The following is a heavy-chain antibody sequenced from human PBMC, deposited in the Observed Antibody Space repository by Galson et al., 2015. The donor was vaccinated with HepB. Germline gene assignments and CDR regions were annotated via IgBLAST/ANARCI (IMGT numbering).Heavy chain of an antibody. CDR1: GVSISSGSFY. Sequence: TLSLTCTVSGVSISSGSFYWTWIRQPAGKGLEWVGRIHASGRTNYNPSLQSRLTMSVDTSKNQFSLNLSSVTAADTAMYYCARSGPFYDFWSGPTDYFDSWGQGILVTVSS. CDR2: IHASGRT. CDR3: ARSGPFYDFWSGPTDYFDS. D-gene: IGHD3-3*01. J-gene: IGHJ4*02. V-gene: IGHV4-61*02.